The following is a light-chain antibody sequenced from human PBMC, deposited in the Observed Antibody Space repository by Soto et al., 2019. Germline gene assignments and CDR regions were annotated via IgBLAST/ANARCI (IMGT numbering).Light chain of an antibody. V-gene: IGKV3-15*01. J-gene: IGKJ2*01. CDR1: QSVSSN. CDR2: GAS. CDR3: QQYNNWPRT. Sequence: EIVMTQSPATLSVSPGERATLSCRAGQSVSSNLAWYQQKPGQAPRLLIYGASTRAIGIPARFSGSGSGTEFTLTISSLQSEDFAVYYCQQYNNWPRTFGQGTKLEIK.